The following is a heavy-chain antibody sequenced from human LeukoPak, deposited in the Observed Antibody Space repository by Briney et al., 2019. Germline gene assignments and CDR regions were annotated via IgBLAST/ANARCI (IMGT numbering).Heavy chain of an antibody. CDR2: INGDGRNI. Sequence: GGSLRLSCVASGFTFSSYWMHWVRQDPRKGLVWVSRINGDGRNINYADSVRGRFTISRDNAKNSLYLQMNSLRAEDTAVYYCARDFSGYYHYFDYWGQGTLVTVSS. CDR1: GFTFSSYW. D-gene: IGHD3-22*01. CDR3: ARDFSGYYHYFDY. J-gene: IGHJ4*02. V-gene: IGHV3-74*01.